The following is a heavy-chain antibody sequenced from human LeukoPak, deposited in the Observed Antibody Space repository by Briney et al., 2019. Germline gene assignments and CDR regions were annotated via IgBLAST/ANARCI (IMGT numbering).Heavy chain of an antibody. CDR2: IWYDGSNK. D-gene: IGHD3-22*01. J-gene: IGHJ5*02. CDR3: ARGYYDSSGYNWFDP. V-gene: IGHV3-33*01. CDR1: GFTFSSYG. Sequence: GRSLRLSCAASGFTFSSYGMHWVRQAPGKGLEWVAVIWYDGSNKYYADSVKGRFTISRDNSKNTLYLQMNSLRAEDTAVYYCARGYYDSSGYNWFDPWGQGTLVNVSS.